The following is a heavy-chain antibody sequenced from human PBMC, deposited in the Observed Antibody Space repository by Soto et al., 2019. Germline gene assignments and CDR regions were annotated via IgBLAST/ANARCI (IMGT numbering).Heavy chain of an antibody. CDR3: ARDYSGTPMGLAY. V-gene: IGHV3-21*01. CDR2: ISSSSSYI. Sequence: GWSLRLSFAASGFTFSSDSMNLVLQGPGNGLELVSSISSSSSYIYYADSVKGRFTISRDNAKNSLYLQMNSLRAEDTAVYYCARDYSGTPMGLAYWGQGTLVTVSS. D-gene: IGHD3-10*01. J-gene: IGHJ4*02. CDR1: GFTFSSDS.